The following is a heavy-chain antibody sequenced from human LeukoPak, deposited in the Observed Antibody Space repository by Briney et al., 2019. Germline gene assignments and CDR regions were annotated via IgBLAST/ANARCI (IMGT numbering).Heavy chain of an antibody. D-gene: IGHD1-26*01. CDR3: ARTWDVAGFDY. V-gene: IGHV4-34*01. Sequence: PSETLSLTCAVYGGSFSGYYWSWSRQPPGKGLEWIGEINHSGSTNYNPSLKSRVTISVDTSKNQFSLKLSSVTAADTAVYYCARTWDVAGFDYWGQGTLVTVSS. J-gene: IGHJ4*02. CDR1: GGSFSGYY. CDR2: INHSGST.